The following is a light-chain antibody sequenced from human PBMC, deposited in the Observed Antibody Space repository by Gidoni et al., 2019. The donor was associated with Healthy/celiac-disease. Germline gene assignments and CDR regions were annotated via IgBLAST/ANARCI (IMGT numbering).Light chain of an antibody. CDR2: DAS. CDR3: QQRSNWPSFT. V-gene: IGKV3-11*01. J-gene: IGKJ3*01. CDR1: KSVSSY. Sequence: EILLTQSPATLSLSPGERATLSCRASKSVSSYLAWYQQKPGQAPRLLIYDASNRATGIPARFSGSGSGTDFTLTISSLEPEDFAVYYCQQRSNWPSFTFGPGTKVDIK.